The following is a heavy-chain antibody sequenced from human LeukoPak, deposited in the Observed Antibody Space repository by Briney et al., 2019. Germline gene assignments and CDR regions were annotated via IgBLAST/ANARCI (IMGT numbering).Heavy chain of an antibody. J-gene: IGHJ5*02. CDR2: ISAYNGNT. D-gene: IGHD6-6*01. Sequence: ASVKVSCKASGYTFTSYGISWVRQAPGQGLEWMGWISAYNGNTNYAQKLQGRVTMTTDTSTSTAYMELRSLRSDDTAVYYCARDPVKQLAAPNGFDPWGQGTLVTVSS. CDR1: GYTFTSYG. V-gene: IGHV1-18*01. CDR3: ARDPVKQLAAPNGFDP.